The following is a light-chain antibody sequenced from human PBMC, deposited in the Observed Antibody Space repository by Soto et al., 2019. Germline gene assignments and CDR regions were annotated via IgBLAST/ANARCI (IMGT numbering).Light chain of an antibody. V-gene: IGKV1-5*03. CDR3: LQHYTYLWT. CDR2: KAS. Sequence: DIQMTQSPSTLSGSVGDRVTITCRASQTISSWLAWYQQKPGKAPKLLIYKASTLKSGVPSRFSGSGSGTEFTLTISSLQPEDFATYYCLQHYTYLWTFGQGTKVEIK. J-gene: IGKJ1*01. CDR1: QTISSW.